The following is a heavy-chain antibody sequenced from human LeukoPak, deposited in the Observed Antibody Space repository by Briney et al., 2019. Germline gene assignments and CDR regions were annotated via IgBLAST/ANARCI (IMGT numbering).Heavy chain of an antibody. D-gene: IGHD3-3*01. CDR1: GYSISSGYS. J-gene: IGHJ4*02. CDR2: IYHSGRT. CDR3: ARVGIPYYDFWSVRTYFDY. Sequence: PSETLSLTCTVSGYSISSGYSWGWIRQPPGKGLEWIGSIYHSGRTYYNPSLKSRVTKSVDTSKNQFSLKLSSVTAADTAVYYCARVGIPYYDFWSVRTYFDYWGQGTLVTVSS. V-gene: IGHV4-38-2*02.